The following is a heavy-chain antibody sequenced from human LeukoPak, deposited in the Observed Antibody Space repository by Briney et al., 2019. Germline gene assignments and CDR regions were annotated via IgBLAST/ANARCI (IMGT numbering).Heavy chain of an antibody. V-gene: IGHV3-43*02. CDR3: AKDIGTIFGVVIDAFDI. CDR1: GFTFDDYA. D-gene: IGHD3-3*01. CDR2: ISGDGGST. Sequence: GGSLRLSCAASGFTFDDYAMHWVRQAPGKGLGWVSLISGDGGSTYYADSVKGRFTISRDNSKNSLYLQMNSLRTEDTALYYCAKDIGTIFGVVIDAFDIWGQGTMVTVSS. J-gene: IGHJ3*02.